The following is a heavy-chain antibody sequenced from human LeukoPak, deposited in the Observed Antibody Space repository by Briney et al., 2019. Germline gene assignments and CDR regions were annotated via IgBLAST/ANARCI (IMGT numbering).Heavy chain of an antibody. Sequence: SETLSLTCTVSGGSFSSYYWSWIRQAPGKGLEWIADIYCSGSTDYNPSLKSRVTVSVDTSKNQFSLRLTSVTAADTAVYYCARLRYTSGRYYFDYWGKGTLVTVSS. V-gene: IGHV4-59*01. CDR1: GGSFSSYY. CDR3: ARLRYTSGRYYFDY. D-gene: IGHD6-19*01. CDR2: IYCSGST. J-gene: IGHJ4*02.